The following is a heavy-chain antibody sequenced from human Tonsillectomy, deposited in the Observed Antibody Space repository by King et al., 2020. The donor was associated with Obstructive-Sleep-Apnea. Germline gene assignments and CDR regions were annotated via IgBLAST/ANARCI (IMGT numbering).Heavy chain of an antibody. Sequence: VQLVESGAEGKKPGASVKVSCKVSVYTLTELSMHWLRQAPGKGLEWMGGFDPEDGETIYAQNFQGRVTMTEDTYTDTAYMELSSLRSEDTAVYYCATGPGLYFDYWGQGTLVTVSS. J-gene: IGHJ4*02. CDR1: VYTLTELS. CDR3: ATGPGLYFDY. D-gene: IGHD2-8*02. CDR2: FDPEDGET. V-gene: IGHV1-24*01.